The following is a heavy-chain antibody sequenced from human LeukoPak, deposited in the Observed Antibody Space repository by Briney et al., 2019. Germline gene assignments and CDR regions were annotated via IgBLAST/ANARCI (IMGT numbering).Heavy chain of an antibody. D-gene: IGHD1-1*01. CDR3: TSLEDY. V-gene: IGHV3-7*01. J-gene: IGHJ4*02. CDR1: GFTFSNYW. Sequence: GGSLRLSCAASGFTFSNYWMSWVRQAPGKGLEWVAYIKRDGSEKYYVDSVKGRFTISRDNAKNSPDLQMNSLRDEDTAVYYCTSLEDYWGQGTLVTVSS. CDR2: IKRDGSEK.